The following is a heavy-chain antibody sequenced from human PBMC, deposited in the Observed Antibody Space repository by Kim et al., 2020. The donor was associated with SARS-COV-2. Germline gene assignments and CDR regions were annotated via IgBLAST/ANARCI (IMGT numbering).Heavy chain of an antibody. CDR3: ATQEDIVVVVGSGQAFDI. J-gene: IGHJ3*02. D-gene: IGHD2-15*01. V-gene: IGHV1-3*01. CDR1: GYTFTSYA. Sequence: ASVKVSCKSSGYTFTSYAMHWVRQAPGQRLEWMGWINAGNGNTKYSQKFQGRVTITRDTSASTAYMELSSLRSEDTAVYYCATQEDIVVVVGSGQAFDIWGQGTMVTVSS. CDR2: INAGNGNT.